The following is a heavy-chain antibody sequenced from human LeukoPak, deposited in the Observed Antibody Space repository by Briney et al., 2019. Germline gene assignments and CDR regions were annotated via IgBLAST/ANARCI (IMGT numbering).Heavy chain of an antibody. J-gene: IGHJ5*02. CDR3: ARVSITMVRGVLNWFDP. D-gene: IGHD3-10*01. CDR1: GGSISSYY. CDR2: IYHSGST. V-gene: IGHV4-38-2*02. Sequence: SETLSLTCTVSGGSISSYYWGWIRQPPGKGLEWIGSIYHSGSTYYNPSLKSRVTISVDTSKNQFSLKLSSVTAADTAVYYCARVSITMVRGVLNWFDPWGQGTLVTVSS.